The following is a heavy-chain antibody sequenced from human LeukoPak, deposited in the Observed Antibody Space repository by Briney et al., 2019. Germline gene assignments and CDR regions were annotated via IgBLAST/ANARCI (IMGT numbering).Heavy chain of an antibody. CDR1: GGSVSSGSYY. J-gene: IGHJ4*02. CDR3: ARGVGYCSSTSCPPGY. V-gene: IGHV4-61*01. CDR2: IYYSGST. Sequence: SETLSLTCTVSGGSVSSGSYYWSWIRQPPGKGLEWIGYIYYSGSTNYNPSLKSRVTISVDTSKNQFSLKLSSVTAADTAVYYCARGVGYCSSTSCPPGYWGQGTLVTVSS. D-gene: IGHD2-2*01.